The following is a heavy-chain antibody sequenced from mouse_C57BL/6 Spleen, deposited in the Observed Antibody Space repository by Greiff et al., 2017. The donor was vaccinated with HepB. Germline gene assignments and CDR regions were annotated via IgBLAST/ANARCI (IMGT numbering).Heavy chain of an antibody. J-gene: IGHJ2*01. CDR1: GYTFTSYD. D-gene: IGHD1-1*01. Sequence: VQLQQSGPELVKPGASVKLSCKASGYTFTSYDINWVKQRPGQGLEWIGWIYPRDGSTKYNEKFTGKATLTVDTSSSTAYMELHSLTSEDSAVYFCARDYGSKPYYFDYWGQGTTLTVSS. V-gene: IGHV1-85*01. CDR2: IYPRDGST. CDR3: ARDYGSKPYYFDY.